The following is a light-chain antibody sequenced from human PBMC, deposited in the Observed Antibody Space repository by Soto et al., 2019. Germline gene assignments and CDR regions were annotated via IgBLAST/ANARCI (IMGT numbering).Light chain of an antibody. V-gene: IGLV2-23*01. J-gene: IGLJ1*01. CDR3: CSYADSSTYV. CDR2: EDS. Sequence: SVLTQPASVSVSPGQSITISCTGTSSDVGSYNLVSWYQQHPGKAPKLIIYEDSKRPSGVSNRFSGSKSGNTASLTISGLQTEDEADYYCCSYADSSTYVFGTGTKVTVL. CDR1: SSDVGSYNL.